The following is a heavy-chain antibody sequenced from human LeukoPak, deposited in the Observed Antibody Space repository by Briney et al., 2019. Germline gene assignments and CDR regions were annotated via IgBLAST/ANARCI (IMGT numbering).Heavy chain of an antibody. CDR3: ARGRGYYGFWTTRYYFDY. V-gene: IGHV3-21*01. CDR1: GFTFSSYS. D-gene: IGHD3-3*01. J-gene: IGHJ4*02. CDR2: ISSSSSYI. Sequence: GGSLRLSCAASGFTFSSYSMNWVRQAPGKGLEWVSSISSSSSYIYYADSVKGRFTISRDNAKNSLYLQMNSLRAEDTAVYYCARGRGYYGFWTTRYYFDYWGQGTLVTVSS.